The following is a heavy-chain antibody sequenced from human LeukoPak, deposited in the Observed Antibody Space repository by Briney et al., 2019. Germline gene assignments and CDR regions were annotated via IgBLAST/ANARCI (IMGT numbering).Heavy chain of an antibody. D-gene: IGHD6-19*01. Sequence: ASVKVSCKASGYTFTNYYIHWVRQAPGEGLEWMGIINPNGGGTRYAPNFQGRVTMTGDTSTSTVYMELSSLRSEDTAVYYCAGMQWRAFDIWGQGTMVTVSS. CDR2: INPNGGGT. V-gene: IGHV1-46*01. J-gene: IGHJ3*02. CDR1: GYTFTNYY. CDR3: AGMQWRAFDI.